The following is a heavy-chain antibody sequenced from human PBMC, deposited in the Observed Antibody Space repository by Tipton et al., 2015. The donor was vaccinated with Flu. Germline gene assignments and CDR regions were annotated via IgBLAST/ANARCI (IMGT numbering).Heavy chain of an antibody. CDR3: ARGPEQWLVNPHYFDY. CDR2: IYHSGST. D-gene: IGHD6-19*01. Sequence: TLSLTCTVSGYSISSGYYWGWIRQPPGKGLEWIGSIYHSGSTYYNPSLKSRVTISVDTSKNQFSLKLSSVTAADTAVYYCARGPEQWLVNPHYFDYGGQGTLVTVSS. CDR1: GYSISSGYY. J-gene: IGHJ4*02. V-gene: IGHV4-38-2*02.